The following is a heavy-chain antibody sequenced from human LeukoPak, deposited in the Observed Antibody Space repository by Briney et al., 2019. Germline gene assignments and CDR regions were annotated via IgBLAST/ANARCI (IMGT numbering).Heavy chain of an antibody. CDR1: GFTFSNAW. CDR3: TADLAASRSDFDY. V-gene: IGHV3-15*01. CDR2: IKSKTDGGTT. D-gene: IGHD6-13*01. Sequence: GGSLRLSCAASGFTFSNAWMSWVRQAPGKGLEWVGRIKSKTDGGTTDYAAPVKGRFTISRDDSKNTLYLQMNSLKTEDTAVYYCTADLAASRSDFDYWGQGTLVTVSS. J-gene: IGHJ4*02.